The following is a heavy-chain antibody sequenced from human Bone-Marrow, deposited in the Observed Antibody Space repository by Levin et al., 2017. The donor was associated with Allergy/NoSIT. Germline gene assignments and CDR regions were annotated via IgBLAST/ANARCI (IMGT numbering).Heavy chain of an antibody. CDR3: VREDVALPGRPLDS. D-gene: IGHD3-10*02. J-gene: IGHJ4*02. CDR2: IWYDGSLK. CDR1: GFRFNNYA. Sequence: PGGSLRLSCAASGFRFNNYAMNWVRQAPGKGLEWVAVIWYDGSLKYYADSVKGRFAISRDNAKRTLSLQMNSLRVEDTAVYYCVREDVALPGRPLDSWGQGTLVTVSS. V-gene: IGHV3-33*01.